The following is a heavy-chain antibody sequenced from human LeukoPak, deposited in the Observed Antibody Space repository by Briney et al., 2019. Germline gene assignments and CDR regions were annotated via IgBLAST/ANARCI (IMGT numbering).Heavy chain of an antibody. V-gene: IGHV1-8*01. CDR2: MNPNSGNT. D-gene: IGHD6-13*01. CDR1: GYTFTSYD. J-gene: IGHJ6*03. CDR3: ARAPIIAAAGTGWPLRYYYYMDV. Sequence: ASVKVSCKASGYTFTSYDINWVRQATGQGLEWMGWMNPNSGNTGYAQKFQGRVTMTRNTSVSTAYMELSSLRSEDTAVYYCARAPIIAAAGTGWPLRYYYYMDVWGKGTTVTVSS.